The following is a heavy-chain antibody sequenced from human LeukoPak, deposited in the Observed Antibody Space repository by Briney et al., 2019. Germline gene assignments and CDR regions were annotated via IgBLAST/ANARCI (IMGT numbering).Heavy chain of an antibody. J-gene: IGHJ5*01. D-gene: IGHD3-10*01. Sequence: SETLSLTCTVSGGSISSYYWSWIRQPPGKGLEWIGYIHFSGSTNQNPSLKSRVTMSVDASNNHFSLKLSSVTAADTAVYYCAREASGTGDSWGQGTLVTVSS. CDR1: GGSISSYY. CDR2: IHFSGST. V-gene: IGHV4-59*01. CDR3: AREASGTGDS.